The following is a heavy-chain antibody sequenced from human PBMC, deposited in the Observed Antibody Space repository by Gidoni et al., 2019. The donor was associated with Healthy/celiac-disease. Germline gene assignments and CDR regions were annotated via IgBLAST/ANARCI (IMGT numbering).Heavy chain of an antibody. CDR2: IYYSGST. V-gene: IGHV4-59*01. J-gene: IGHJ4*02. CDR1: GGSISSYY. Sequence: QVQLQESGPGLVKPSETLSLTCTVSGGSISSYYWSWIRQPPGKGLEWIGYIYYSGSTNYNPSLKSRVTISVDTSKNQFSLKLSSVTAADTAVYYCARDNPTYCSGGSCYDYWGQGTLVTVSS. CDR3: ARDNPTYCSGGSCYDY. D-gene: IGHD2-15*01.